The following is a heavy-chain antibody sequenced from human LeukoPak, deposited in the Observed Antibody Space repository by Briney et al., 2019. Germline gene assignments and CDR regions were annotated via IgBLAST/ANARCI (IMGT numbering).Heavy chain of an antibody. CDR1: DGSISSSSYY. J-gene: IGHJ5*02. CDR2: IYYSGST. D-gene: IGHD1-14*01. CDR3: ARARSVGMFNWFDP. Sequence: SETLSLTCTVSDGSISSSSYYWGWIRQPPGKGLEWIGSIYYSGSTYYNPSLKSRVTISVDTSKNQFSLKLRYVTAADTAVYYCARARSVGMFNWFDPWGQGTLVTVSS. V-gene: IGHV4-39*07.